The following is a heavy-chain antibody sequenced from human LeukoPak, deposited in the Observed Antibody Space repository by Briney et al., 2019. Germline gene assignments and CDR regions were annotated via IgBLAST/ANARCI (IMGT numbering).Heavy chain of an antibody. CDR3: ARGGLDHAFDI. J-gene: IGHJ3*02. CDR1: GFSFRSYW. CDR2: INNDGGGT. Sequence: PGGSLRLSCAASGFSFRSYWIYWVRQAPGKGLVYVSRINNDGGGTTYTDSVKGRFTISRDNAKSEVSLQMNSLRVEDTAMYYCARGGLDHAFDIWGQGTMVTVSS. D-gene: IGHD3/OR15-3a*01. V-gene: IGHV3-74*01.